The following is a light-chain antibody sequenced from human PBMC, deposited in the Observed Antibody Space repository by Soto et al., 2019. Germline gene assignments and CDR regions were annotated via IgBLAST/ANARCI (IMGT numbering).Light chain of an antibody. CDR3: SSYTSSSTRGV. Sequence: QSVLTQPASVSGSPGQSITISCTGTSSDVGGYNYVSWYQQHPGKAPKLMIYEVSNRHSGVSNRFSGSKSGNTASLTISGLQAEDEADYYCSSYTSSSTRGVFGGGTKLTVL. CDR1: SSDVGGYNY. CDR2: EVS. J-gene: IGLJ3*02. V-gene: IGLV2-14*01.